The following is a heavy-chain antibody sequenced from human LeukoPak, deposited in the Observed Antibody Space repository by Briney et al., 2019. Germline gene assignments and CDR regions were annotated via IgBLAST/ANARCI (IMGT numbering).Heavy chain of an antibody. CDR3: AKARIVVIPPADALDV. J-gene: IGHJ3*01. CDR2: ISGSGART. CDR1: GFTFSSYA. Sequence: PGGSLRLSCAASGFTFSSYAMNWVRQAAGKGLEWVASISGSGARTDYADSVNGRFTIYRDNSKNTLHLQMNSLRAEDTAVYYCAKARIVVIPPADALDVWGQGTLVTVSS. V-gene: IGHV3-23*01. D-gene: IGHD3-22*01.